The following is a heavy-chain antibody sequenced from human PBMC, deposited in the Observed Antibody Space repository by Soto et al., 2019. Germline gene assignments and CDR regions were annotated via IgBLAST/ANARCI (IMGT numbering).Heavy chain of an antibody. J-gene: IGHJ4*02. CDR3: ASHNRITIFGVVVDY. CDR1: GFTFSSYS. D-gene: IGHD3-3*01. CDR2: ISSSSSYI. V-gene: IGHV3-21*01. Sequence: GGSLRLSCAASGFTFSSYSMNWVHQAPGKGLEWVSSISSSSSYIYYADSVKGRFTISRDNAKNSLYLQMNSLRAEDTAVYYCASHNRITIFGVVVDYWGQGTLVTVSS.